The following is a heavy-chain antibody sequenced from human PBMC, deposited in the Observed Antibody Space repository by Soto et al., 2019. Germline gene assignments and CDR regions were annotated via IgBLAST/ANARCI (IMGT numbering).Heavy chain of an antibody. Sequence: GGSLRLSCAASGFTVSSNYMSWVRQAPGKGLEWVSVIYSGGSTYYADSVKGRFTISRDNSKNTLYLQMNSLRAEDTAVYYCARDYYGSGSYYNVGRAFDIWGQGTMVTVSS. CDR3: ARDYYGSGSYYNVGRAFDI. J-gene: IGHJ3*02. CDR2: IYSGGST. CDR1: GFTVSSNY. V-gene: IGHV3-66*02. D-gene: IGHD3-10*01.